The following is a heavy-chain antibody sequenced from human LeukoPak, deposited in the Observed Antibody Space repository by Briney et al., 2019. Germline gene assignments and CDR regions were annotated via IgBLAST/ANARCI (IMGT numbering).Heavy chain of an antibody. J-gene: IGHJ4*02. CDR3: ARDGDGRGEDFDY. V-gene: IGHV3-9*01. D-gene: IGHD4-17*01. CDR1: GFTFDDYA. CDR2: ISWNSGSI. Sequence: GGSLRLSCAASGFTFDDYAMHWVRQAPGKGLEWVSGISWNSGSIGYADSVKGRFTISRDNAKNSLYLQMNSLRVEDTALYYCARDGDGRGEDFDYWGQGVLVTVSS.